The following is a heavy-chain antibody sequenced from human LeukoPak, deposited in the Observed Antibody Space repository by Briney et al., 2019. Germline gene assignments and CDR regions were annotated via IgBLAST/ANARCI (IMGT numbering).Heavy chain of an antibody. Sequence: GASVKVSCKASGYTFTSYGISWVRQAPGQGLEWMGWISAYNGNTNYAQKLQGRVTMTTDTSTSTVYMELRSLRSNDTAVYYCARGGTAMAPPYYGMDVWGQGTTVTVSS. J-gene: IGHJ6*02. CDR3: ARGGTAMAPPYYGMDV. CDR1: GYTFTSYG. D-gene: IGHD5-18*01. V-gene: IGHV1-18*04. CDR2: ISAYNGNT.